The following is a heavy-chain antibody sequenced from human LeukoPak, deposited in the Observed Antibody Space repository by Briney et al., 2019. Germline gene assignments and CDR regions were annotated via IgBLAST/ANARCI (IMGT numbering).Heavy chain of an antibody. J-gene: IGHJ3*02. Sequence: GGTLRLSCAASGFTFSSYGMSWVRQAPGKGLEWVSAISGSGGSTYYADSVKGRFTISRDNSKNTLYLQMNSLRAEDTAVYYCARDLIVSFDAFDIWGQGTMVIVS. V-gene: IGHV3-23*01. CDR3: ARDLIVSFDAFDI. CDR1: GFTFSSYG. D-gene: IGHD3-16*02. CDR2: ISGSGGST.